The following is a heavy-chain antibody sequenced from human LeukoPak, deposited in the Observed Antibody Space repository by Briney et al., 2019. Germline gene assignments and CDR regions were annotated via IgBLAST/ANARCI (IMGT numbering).Heavy chain of an antibody. J-gene: IGHJ4*02. CDR3: ARVAYDSYYFDS. CDR1: GGSISSYY. D-gene: IGHD3-22*01. CDR2: IYYSVST. Sequence: SETLSLTCTVSGGSISSYYWSWIRQRPGQGLECIWYIYYSVSTNYNTSLKSRVTISVDTSKNQFSLKLSSVTAADTAVYYCARVAYDSYYFDSWGQGTLVTVSS. V-gene: IGHV4-59*01.